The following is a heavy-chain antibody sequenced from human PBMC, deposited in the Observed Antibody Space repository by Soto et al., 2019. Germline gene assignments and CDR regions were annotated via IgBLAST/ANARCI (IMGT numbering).Heavy chain of an antibody. CDR3: ARGGSIVVVPAAMNYYYYGMDV. J-gene: IGHJ6*02. D-gene: IGHD2-2*01. CDR1: GGSISSGDYY. V-gene: IGHV4-30-4*01. CDR2: IYYSGST. Sequence: QVQLQESGPGLVKPSQTLSLTCTVSGGSISSGDYYWSWIRQLPGKGLEWIGYIYYSGSTYYNPSLKSRVTISVDTSKNQFSLKLSSVTAADTAVYYCARGGSIVVVPAAMNYYYYGMDVWGQGTTVTVSS.